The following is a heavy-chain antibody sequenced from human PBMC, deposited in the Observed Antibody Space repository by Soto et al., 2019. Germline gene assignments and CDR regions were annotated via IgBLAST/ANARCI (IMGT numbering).Heavy chain of an antibody. Sequence: ASVKVSCKASGYTFTSYGISWVRQAPGQGLEWMGWISAYNGNTNHAQKLQGRVTMTTDTSTSTAYMELRSLRSDDTAVYYCARASGYYDFWSGYPGGSGMDVWGQGTTVTVSS. CDR2: ISAYNGNT. CDR3: ARASGYYDFWSGYPGGSGMDV. V-gene: IGHV1-18*01. J-gene: IGHJ6*02. D-gene: IGHD3-3*01. CDR1: GYTFTSYG.